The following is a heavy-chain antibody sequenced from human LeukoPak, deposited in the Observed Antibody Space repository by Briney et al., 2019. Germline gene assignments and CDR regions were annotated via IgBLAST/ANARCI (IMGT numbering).Heavy chain of an antibody. V-gene: IGHV4-59*01. Sequence: SETLSLTCTVSGGSISSYYWSWIRQPPGKGLEWIGYIYYSGSTNYNPSLKSRVTISVDTSKNQFSLKLSSVTAADTAVYYCARVSFYYDSSGYYYETHYYFDYWGQGTLVTVSS. CDR3: ARVSFYYDSSGYYYETHYYFDY. CDR2: IYYSGST. CDR1: GGSISSYY. J-gene: IGHJ4*02. D-gene: IGHD3-22*01.